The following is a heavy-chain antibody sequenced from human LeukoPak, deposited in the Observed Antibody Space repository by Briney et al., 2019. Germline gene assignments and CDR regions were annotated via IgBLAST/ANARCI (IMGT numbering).Heavy chain of an antibody. CDR3: ARGYDYGASNWFDP. J-gene: IGHJ5*02. CDR2: IYYSGST. D-gene: IGHD4-17*01. CDR1: GGSISSSSYY. V-gene: IGHV4-39*01. Sequence: SETLSLTCTVSGGSISSSSYYWGWIRQPPGKGLEWIGSIYYSGSTYYNPSLKSRVTISVDTSKNQFSLKLSSVTAADTAVYYCARGYDYGASNWFDPWGQGTLVTVSS.